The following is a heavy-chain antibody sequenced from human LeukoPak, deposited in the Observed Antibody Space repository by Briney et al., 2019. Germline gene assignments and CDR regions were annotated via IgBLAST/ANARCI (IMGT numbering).Heavy chain of an antibody. CDR2: ISYDGSNK. CDR1: GFTFSSYG. J-gene: IGHJ4*02. V-gene: IGHV3-30*18. CDR3: AKRPYCDY. Sequence: GGSLRLSCAASGFTFSSYGMHWVRQAPGKGLEWVAVISYDGSNKYYADSVKGRFTISRDNPKNTLYLQMNSLRAEDTAVYYCAKRPYCDYWGQGTLVTVSS.